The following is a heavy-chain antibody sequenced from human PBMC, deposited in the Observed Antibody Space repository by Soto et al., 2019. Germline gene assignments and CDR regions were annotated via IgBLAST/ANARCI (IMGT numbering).Heavy chain of an antibody. CDR2: ISAYNGNT. Sequence: ASVKVSCKASGYTFTSYGISWVRQAPGQGLEWMGWISAYNGNTNYAQKLQGRVTMTTDTSTSTDYMELRRLRSDDTAVYYCARVRMIAARSYYYAMDVWGQGTTVTVS. J-gene: IGHJ6*02. CDR1: GYTFTSYG. V-gene: IGHV1-18*04. CDR3: ARVRMIAARSYYYAMDV. D-gene: IGHD6-6*01.